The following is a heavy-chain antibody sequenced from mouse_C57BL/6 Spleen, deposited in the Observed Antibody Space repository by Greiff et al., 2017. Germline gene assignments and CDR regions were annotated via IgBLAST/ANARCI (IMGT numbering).Heavy chain of an antibody. V-gene: IGHV1-15*01. CDR1: GYTFTDYE. CDR2: IDPETGGT. D-gene: IGHD3-2*02. J-gene: IGHJ2*01. Sequence: VKLQQSGAELVRPGASVTLSCKASGYTFTDYEMHWVKQTPVHGLEWIGAIDPETGGTAYNQKFKGKAILTADKSSSTAYMELRSLTSEDSAVYYCTRGAQVDYWGQGTTLTVSS. CDR3: TRGAQVDY.